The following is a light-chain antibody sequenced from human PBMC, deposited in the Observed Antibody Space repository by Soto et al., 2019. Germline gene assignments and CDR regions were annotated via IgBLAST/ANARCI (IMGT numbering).Light chain of an antibody. CDR2: GAS. V-gene: IGKV3-20*01. CDR3: QQCGGSPLYT. Sequence: EMVLTQSPGTLSLSPGERATLSCRASQSVNSNYLAWYQQKPGQAPRLLIYGASNRATGIPDRFTGSGSGTDFTLISSRLEPEDFGVYYCQQCGGSPLYTFGQGTKLEIK. CDR1: QSVNSNY. J-gene: IGKJ2*01.